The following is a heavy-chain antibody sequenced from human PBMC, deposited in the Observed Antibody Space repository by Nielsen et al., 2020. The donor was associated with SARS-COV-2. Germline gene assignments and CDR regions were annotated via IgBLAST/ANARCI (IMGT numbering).Heavy chain of an antibody. CDR2: IIPILDIT. CDR3: AREMATNRGHAFEI. D-gene: IGHD5-24*01. V-gene: IGHV1-69*04. Sequence: SVKVSCKASGGTFSSFPISWVRQAPGQGLEWMGRIIPILDITTYAQKFHGRVTVTADKSTSTAYMELHSLTSEDTAVYYCAREMATNRGHAFEIWGQGTVVTVSS. J-gene: IGHJ3*02. CDR1: GGTFSSFP.